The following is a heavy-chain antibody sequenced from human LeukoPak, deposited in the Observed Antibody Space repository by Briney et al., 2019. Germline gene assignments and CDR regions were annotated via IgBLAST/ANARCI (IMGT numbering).Heavy chain of an antibody. D-gene: IGHD3-22*01. Sequence: GGSLRLSCAASGFTFSSYSMNWVRQAPGKGLEWVSSISSSSSYIYYADSVKGRFTISRDNAKNSLYLQMNSLRAEDTAVYYCARDLNRHERITMIVVPKAPFDYWGQGTLVTVSS. CDR2: ISSSSSYI. V-gene: IGHV3-21*01. J-gene: IGHJ4*02. CDR3: ARDLNRHERITMIVVPKAPFDY. CDR1: GFTFSSYS.